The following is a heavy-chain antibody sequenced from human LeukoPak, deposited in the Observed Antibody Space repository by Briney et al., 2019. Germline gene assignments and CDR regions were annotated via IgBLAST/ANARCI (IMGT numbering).Heavy chain of an antibody. CDR2: IIPILGIA. V-gene: IGHV1-69*04. CDR1: GGTFSSYT. CDR3: ARETIAARPDWFDP. J-gene: IGHJ5*02. Sequence: ASVKVSCKASGGTFSSYTITWVRQAPGQGLEWMGRIIPILGIANYAQKFQGRVTITADKSTSTAYMELSSLRSEDTAVYYCARETIAARPDWFDPWGQGTLSPSPQ. D-gene: IGHD6-6*01.